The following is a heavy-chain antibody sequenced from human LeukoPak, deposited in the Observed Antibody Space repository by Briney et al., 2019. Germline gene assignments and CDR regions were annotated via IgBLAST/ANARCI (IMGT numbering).Heavy chain of an antibody. Sequence: GGSLRLSCAASGFTVSSSYMYWVRQAPGKGLEWVSFFYRGGSTYYAESVRGRFTISRDNSKNTLYLLMNSLIPEDTAVYYCAREVVSSPSYFDSWGQGTLVTVSS. CDR3: AREVVSSPSYFDS. J-gene: IGHJ4*02. CDR2: FYRGGST. D-gene: IGHD2-15*01. CDR1: GFTVSSSY. V-gene: IGHV3-53*01.